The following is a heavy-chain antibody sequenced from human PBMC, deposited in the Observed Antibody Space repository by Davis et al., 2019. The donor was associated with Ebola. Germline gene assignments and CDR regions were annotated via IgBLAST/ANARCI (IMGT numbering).Heavy chain of an antibody. CDR3: ARGGDYYDSSGHYFWTYYFDY. CDR2: INPNSGGT. D-gene: IGHD3-22*01. J-gene: IGHJ4*02. CDR1: GGTFSSYT. Sequence: ASVKVSCKASGGTFSSYTISWVRQAPGQGLEWMGRINPNSGGTNYAQKFQGRVTMTRDTSISTAYMGLSRLRSDDTAVYYCARGGDYYDSSGHYFWTYYFDYWGQGSLVTVSS. V-gene: IGHV1-2*06.